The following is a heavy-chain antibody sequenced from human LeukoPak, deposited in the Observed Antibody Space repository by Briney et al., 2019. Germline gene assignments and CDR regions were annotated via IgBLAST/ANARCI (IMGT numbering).Heavy chain of an antibody. V-gene: IGHV3-23*01. D-gene: IGHD6-13*01. CDR2: ISGSGGST. CDR3: AKGVRYSSSWLDY. J-gene: IGHJ4*02. CDR1: GFTFSSYA. Sequence: GGSLRLSCAASGFTFSSYAMSWVRQAPGKGLEWVSAISGSGGSTYYADSVKGRFTISRDSSKNTLYLQMNSLRAEDTAVYYCAKGVRYSSSWLDYWGQGTLVTVSS.